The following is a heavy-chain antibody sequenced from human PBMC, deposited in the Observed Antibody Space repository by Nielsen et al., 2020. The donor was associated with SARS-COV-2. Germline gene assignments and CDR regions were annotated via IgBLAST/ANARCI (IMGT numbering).Heavy chain of an antibody. CDR2: IYYSGST. CDR3: ARDVGDTAMVTGYYYYLDV. Sequence: SETLSLTCTVSGGSIISYYWSWIRQPPGKGLEWLGNIYYSGSTNYNSSLKSRVSMSVDTSKNQFSLKLSSVTAADTAVYYCARDVGDTAMVTGYYYYLDVWGKGTTVTVSS. V-gene: IGHV4-59*12. CDR1: GGSIISYY. D-gene: IGHD5-18*01. J-gene: IGHJ6*03.